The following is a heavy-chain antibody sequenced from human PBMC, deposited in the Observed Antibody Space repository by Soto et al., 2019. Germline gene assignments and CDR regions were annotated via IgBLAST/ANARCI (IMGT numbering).Heavy chain of an antibody. Sequence: SETLSLTCAVYGGSLIGYYWSWIRQPPGKALEWIGEFNHSGDTNYNPSLKSRVTISVDTSKNQLFLNLSSVTAADTAMYYCARHHVRGRTIAGAAEFWGQGTLVTVSS. J-gene: IGHJ4*02. CDR3: ARHHVRGRTIAGAAEF. V-gene: IGHV4-34*01. CDR2: FNHSGDT. D-gene: IGHD1-26*01. CDR1: GGSLIGYY.